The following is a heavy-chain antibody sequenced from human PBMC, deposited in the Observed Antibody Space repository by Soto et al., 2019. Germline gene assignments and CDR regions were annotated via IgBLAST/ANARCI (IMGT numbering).Heavy chain of an antibody. Sequence: EVQLVESGGGLVQPEGSLRLSCVASGFTFSRYWMHWVRQVPGKGLVWVSRINGDGTITTYADSVKGRFTISRDNAKKTFYLQINSLRVEDTAVYYCAREGAAIDYWGQGTLVTVSS. V-gene: IGHV3-74*01. J-gene: IGHJ4*02. CDR2: INGDGTIT. CDR3: AREGAAIDY. CDR1: GFTFSRYW. D-gene: IGHD5-18*01.